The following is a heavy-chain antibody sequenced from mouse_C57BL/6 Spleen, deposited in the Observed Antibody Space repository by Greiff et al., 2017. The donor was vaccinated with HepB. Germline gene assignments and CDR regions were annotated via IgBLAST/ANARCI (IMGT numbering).Heavy chain of an antibody. J-gene: IGHJ3*01. CDR1: GYTFTDYY. Sequence: VQLQQSGPELVKPGASVKISCKASGYTFTDYYMNWVKQSHGKSLEWIGDINPNNGGTSYNQKFKGKATLTVDKSSSTAYMELRSLTSEDSAVYYCARGGYYGTKSLFAYWGQGTLVTVSA. CDR3: ARGGYYGTKSLFAY. V-gene: IGHV1-26*01. D-gene: IGHD1-1*01. CDR2: INPNNGGT.